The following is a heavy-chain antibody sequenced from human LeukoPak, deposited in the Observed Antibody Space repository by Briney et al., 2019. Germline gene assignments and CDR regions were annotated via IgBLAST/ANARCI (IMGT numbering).Heavy chain of an antibody. V-gene: IGHV1-24*01. J-gene: IGHJ4*02. CDR1: GYTLTELS. D-gene: IGHD6-19*01. CDR3: ATQERIAVAGTYQY. Sequence: ASVKVSCKVSGYTLTELSMHWVRQAPGKGLEWMGGFDPEDGETICAQKFQGRVTMTEDTSTDTAYMELSSLRSEDTAVYYCATQERIAVAGTYQYWGQGTLVTVSS. CDR2: FDPEDGET.